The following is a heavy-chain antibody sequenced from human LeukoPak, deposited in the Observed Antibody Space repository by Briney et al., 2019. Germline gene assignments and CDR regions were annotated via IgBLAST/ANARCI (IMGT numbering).Heavy chain of an antibody. Sequence: SETLSLTCTVSGGSISSYYWSWIRQPAGKGLEWIGRIYTSGSTNYNPSLKSRVTMSVDTSKNQFSLKLSSVTAADTAVYYCARDWARGCSGGSCYGMDVWGQGTTVTVSS. CDR2: IYTSGST. D-gene: IGHD2-15*01. J-gene: IGHJ6*02. V-gene: IGHV4-4*07. CDR1: GGSISSYY. CDR3: ARDWARGCSGGSCYGMDV.